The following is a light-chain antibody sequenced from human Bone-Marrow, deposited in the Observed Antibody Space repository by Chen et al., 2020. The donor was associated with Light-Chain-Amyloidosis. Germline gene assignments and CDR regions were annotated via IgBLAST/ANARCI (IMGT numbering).Light chain of an antibody. CDR3: QVWIGSSDHQV. J-gene: IGLJ2*01. CDR2: DDF. Sequence: SYVLTQPPSVSVAPGQTARITCGGNNIGGKSVQWYQQRSDQAPVLVVYDDFDRPSGIRERFSGSNSGNTATLTISRVEAGDEADYYCQVWIGSSDHQVFGGGTKLTVL. CDR1: NIGGKS. V-gene: IGLV3-21*02.